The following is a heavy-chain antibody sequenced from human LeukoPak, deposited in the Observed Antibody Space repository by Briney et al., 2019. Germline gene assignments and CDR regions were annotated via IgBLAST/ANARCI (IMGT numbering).Heavy chain of an antibody. V-gene: IGHV3-43*02. Sequence: TGGSLRLSCAASGFTFDDYAMHWVRHAPGKGLEWVPLISGDGGSTYYADSVRGRFTISRDNSKNSLYLQMDSLRTEDTAFYYCAKEIDTLGTNAFDIWGQGTMVTVSS. J-gene: IGHJ3*02. CDR3: AKEIDTLGTNAFDI. CDR2: ISGDGGST. CDR1: GFTFDDYA. D-gene: IGHD2-15*01.